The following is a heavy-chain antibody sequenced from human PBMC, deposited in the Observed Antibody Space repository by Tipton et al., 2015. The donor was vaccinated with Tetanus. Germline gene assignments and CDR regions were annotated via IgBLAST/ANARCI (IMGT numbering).Heavy chain of an antibody. D-gene: IGHD3-22*01. Sequence: TLSLTCSVSGGSISSDAHYWSWIRQPPGKGLEWLGYISHSGTTNYNPSLMSRVNSSLDTARGQFSLKLTSVTAADAAVYFCARDRRDFAYDSRGFYSPLYYFDNWGQGLRVTVSS. CDR1: GGSISSDAHY. V-gene: IGHV4-30-4*01. CDR3: ARDRRDFAYDSRGFYSPLYYFDN. CDR2: ISHSGTT. J-gene: IGHJ4*02.